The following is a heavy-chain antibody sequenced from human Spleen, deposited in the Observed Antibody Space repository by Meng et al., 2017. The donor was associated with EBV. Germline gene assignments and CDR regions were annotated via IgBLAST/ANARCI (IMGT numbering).Heavy chain of an antibody. CDR1: GGSITETNW. CDR3: ARVELGSAYYFDY. Sequence: QVEVEEAGAGLGEPSGARSLTCTVSGGSITETNWWGWVRQSPGKGLEWIGEIYHSGSSKYNPSFNSRVTISVDKSKNQFSLKVTSVTAADTAMYYCARVELGSAYYFDYWGQGTLVTVSS. J-gene: IGHJ4*02. D-gene: IGHD3-10*01. V-gene: IGHV4-4*02. CDR2: IYHSGSS.